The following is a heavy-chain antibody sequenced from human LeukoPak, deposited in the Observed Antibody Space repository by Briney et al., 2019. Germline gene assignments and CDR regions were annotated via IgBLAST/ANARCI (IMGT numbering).Heavy chain of an antibody. CDR3: ARRYLVGREIFLDY. CDR2: IYYTGST. CDR1: GGSISGYI. J-gene: IGHJ4*02. D-gene: IGHD3-3*01. V-gene: IGHV4-59*08. Sequence: PSETLSLTCTVSGGSISGYIWSWIRQPPGRGLEWLGCIYYTGSTNYNPSLKSRVTISVDTSKNQFSLKLSSVTAADTAIYYCARRYLVGREIFLDYWGQGTLVTVSS.